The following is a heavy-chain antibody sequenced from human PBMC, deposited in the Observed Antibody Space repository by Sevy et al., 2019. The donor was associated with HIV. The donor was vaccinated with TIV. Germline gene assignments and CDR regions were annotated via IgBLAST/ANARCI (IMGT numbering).Heavy chain of an antibody. Sequence: SETLSLTCTVSGGSISSYYWSWIRQPAGTGLEWIGRIYTSGSTNYNHSLKSRVTMSVDTTKNQFSLKLSSVTAADTAVYYCAGEADGYNYVADYWGQGTLVTVSS. CDR3: AGEADGYNYVADY. J-gene: IGHJ4*02. V-gene: IGHV4-4*07. D-gene: IGHD5-12*01. CDR1: GGSISSYY. CDR2: IYTSGST.